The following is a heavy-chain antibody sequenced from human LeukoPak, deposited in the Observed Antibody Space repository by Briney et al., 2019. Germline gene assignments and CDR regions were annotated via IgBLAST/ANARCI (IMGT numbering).Heavy chain of an antibody. CDR3: ARTRDGYNFGPFDC. J-gene: IGHJ4*02. Sequence: PGGSLRLSCAASGFTFSSYRMNWVRQAPGKGQEWVSLIGSNSSHTYNADSVKGRFTISRDNAKNSLYLEMNSLRVEDTAVYYCARTRDGYNFGPFDCWGQGTLVTVSS. CDR1: GFTFSSYR. CDR2: IGSNSSHT. V-gene: IGHV3-21*01. D-gene: IGHD5-24*01.